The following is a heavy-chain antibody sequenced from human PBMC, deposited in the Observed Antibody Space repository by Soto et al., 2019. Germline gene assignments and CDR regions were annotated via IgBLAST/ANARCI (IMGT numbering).Heavy chain of an antibody. J-gene: IGHJ4*02. CDR1: GFTFSDHY. CDR2: SKNKADSYTT. D-gene: IGHD3-10*01. Sequence: EVQLVESGGGLVQPGGSLRLSCAASGFTFSDHYMDWVRQAPGKGQEWVGHSKNKADSYTTEYAASVKGRFSISRDGSKNSLFLQMNSLKTEDTAVYYCTVWGSGNDFGAAWGQGILVTVSS. CDR3: TVWGSGNDFGAA. V-gene: IGHV3-72*01.